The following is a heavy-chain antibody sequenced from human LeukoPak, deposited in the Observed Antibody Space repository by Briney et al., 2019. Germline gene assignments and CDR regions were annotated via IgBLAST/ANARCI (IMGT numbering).Heavy chain of an antibody. D-gene: IGHD2-15*01. J-gene: IGHJ4*02. V-gene: IGHV3-30*18. CDR1: GFTFSSYG. CDR3: AKDGSYCSGGSCYSDYYFDY. Sequence: PGGSLRLSCAASGFTFSSYGMHWVRQAPGKGLEWVAVISYDGSNKYYADSVKGRFTISRDNSKNTLYLQMNSLRAEDTAVYYCAKDGSYCSGGSCYSDYYFDYWGQGTLVTVSS. CDR2: ISYDGSNK.